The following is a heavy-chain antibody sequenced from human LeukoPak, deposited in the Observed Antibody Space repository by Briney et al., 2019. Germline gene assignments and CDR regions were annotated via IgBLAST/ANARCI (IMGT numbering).Heavy chain of an antibody. Sequence: GASVKVSCKASGYTFTGYFMHWVRQAPGQGLEWMGWINPNSGGTNYAQKFQGRVTMTRDTSISTAYMELSRLRSDDTAVYYCASCIAVAGTDAAFDIWGQGTMVTVSS. J-gene: IGHJ3*02. CDR2: INPNSGGT. CDR3: ASCIAVAGTDAAFDI. V-gene: IGHV1-2*02. D-gene: IGHD6-19*01. CDR1: GYTFTGYF.